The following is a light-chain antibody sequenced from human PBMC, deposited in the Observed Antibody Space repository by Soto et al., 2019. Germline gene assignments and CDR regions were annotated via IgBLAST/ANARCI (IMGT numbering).Light chain of an antibody. CDR3: QQRSHWGPYT. Sequence: EIVLTQSPATLSLSPGERATLSCRASQSVSSYLAWYQQKPGQAPRLLIYDASNRATGIPARFSGSGSGTDFTLTISSLEPEDFAVYYCQQRSHWGPYTFGQGTKLEIK. V-gene: IGKV3-11*01. CDR1: QSVSSY. J-gene: IGKJ2*01. CDR2: DAS.